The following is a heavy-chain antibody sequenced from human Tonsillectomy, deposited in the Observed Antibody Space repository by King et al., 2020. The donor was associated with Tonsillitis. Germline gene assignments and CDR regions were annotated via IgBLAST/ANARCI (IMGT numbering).Heavy chain of an antibody. CDR2: ISWNSGSI. J-gene: IGHJ6*02. D-gene: IGHD6-13*01. Sequence: VQLVESGGGLVQPGRSLRLSCAASGFTFDDYAMHWVRQAPGKGLEWVSGISWNSGSIGYADSVKGRFTISRDNAKNSLYLQMNSLRAEDTALYYCAKTNSRSWDYYYYGMDVWGQGTTVTVSS. V-gene: IGHV3-9*01. CDR1: GFTFDDYA. CDR3: AKTNSRSWDYYYYGMDV.